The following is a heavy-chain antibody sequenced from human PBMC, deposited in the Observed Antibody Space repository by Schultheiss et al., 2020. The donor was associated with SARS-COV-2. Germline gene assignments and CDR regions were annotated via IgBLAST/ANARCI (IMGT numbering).Heavy chain of an antibody. V-gene: IGHV3-30*18. D-gene: IGHD6-6*01. CDR2: ISYDGSNK. CDR3: AKTDEYSSSPPYGMDV. J-gene: IGHJ6*02. Sequence: GGSLRLSCAASGFTFSSYGMHWVRQAPGKGLEWVAVISYDGSNKYYADSVKGRFTISRDNSKNTLYLQMNSLRAEDTAVYYCAKTDEYSSSPPYGMDVWGQGTTVTVS. CDR1: GFTFSSYG.